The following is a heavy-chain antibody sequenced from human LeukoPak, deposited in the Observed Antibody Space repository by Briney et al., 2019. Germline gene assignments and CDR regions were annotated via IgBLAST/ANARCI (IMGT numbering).Heavy chain of an antibody. Sequence: QPGGSLRLSCAASGFTFSSYWMRWVRQAPGKGLEWVANIKQDGSEKYYVDSVKGRFTISRDNAKNSLYLQMNSLRAEDTAVYYCARAVAGISEYYFDYWGQGTLVTVSS. CDR1: GFTFSSYW. V-gene: IGHV3-7*01. CDR3: ARAVAGISEYYFDY. J-gene: IGHJ4*02. D-gene: IGHD6-19*01. CDR2: IKQDGSEK.